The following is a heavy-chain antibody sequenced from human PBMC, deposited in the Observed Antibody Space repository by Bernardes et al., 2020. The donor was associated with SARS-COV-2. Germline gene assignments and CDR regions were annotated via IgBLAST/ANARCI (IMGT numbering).Heavy chain of an antibody. CDR3: ARDYDSGGYYYGGTDY. J-gene: IGHJ4*02. D-gene: IGHD3-22*01. Sequence: SEPLSLTCTVSGGSISGSNYYWGWLRQPPGKGLEWIGSIYYRGSTHYNPSLKSRVTISVDTSKNQFSLKLSSVIAADTAVYYCARDYDSGGYYYGGTDYWGQGTLVTVSS. V-gene: IGHV4-39*01. CDR1: GGSISGSNYY. CDR2: IYYRGST.